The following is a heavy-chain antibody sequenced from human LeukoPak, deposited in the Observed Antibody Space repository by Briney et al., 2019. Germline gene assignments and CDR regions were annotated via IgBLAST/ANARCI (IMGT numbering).Heavy chain of an antibody. Sequence: GGSLRLSCAASGFTFSTYVIHWVRQAQGKGLERVALIWHDGSNKYYGDSVKDRFTISRDNSKNTLYQQMDSLRDEDTAVYYCARDRGYTYGHPLDYWGQGTLVTVSS. V-gene: IGHV3-33*01. D-gene: IGHD5-18*01. J-gene: IGHJ4*02. CDR3: ARDRGYTYGHPLDY. CDR2: IWHDGSNK. CDR1: GFTFSTYV.